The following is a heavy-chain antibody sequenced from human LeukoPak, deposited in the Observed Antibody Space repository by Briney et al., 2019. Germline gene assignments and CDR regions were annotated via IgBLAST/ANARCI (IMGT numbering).Heavy chain of an antibody. CDR3: ARDGSGSYHSNFDY. V-gene: IGHV1-18*04. D-gene: IGHD1-26*01. Sequence: GASVTVSCKASGYTFTGYYMHWVRQAPGQGLEWMGWISAYNGNTNYAQKLQGRVTMTTDTSTSTAYMELRSLRSDDTAVYYCARDGSGSYHSNFDYWGQGTLVTVSS. CDR1: GYTFTGYY. CDR2: ISAYNGNT. J-gene: IGHJ4*02.